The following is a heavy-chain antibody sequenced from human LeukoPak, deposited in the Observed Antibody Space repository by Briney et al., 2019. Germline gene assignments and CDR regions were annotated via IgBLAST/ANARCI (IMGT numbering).Heavy chain of an antibody. Sequence: GGTLRLSCAASGFTFSSYGMSWVRQAPGKGLEWVSAISGSGGSTYYADSVKGRFTISRDNSKNTLYLQMNSLRAEDTAVYYCAKCDSGGYLGYYFDYWGQGTLVTVSS. V-gene: IGHV3-23*01. CDR1: GFTFSSYG. CDR2: ISGSGGST. CDR3: AKCDSGGYLGYYFDY. D-gene: IGHD1-26*01. J-gene: IGHJ4*02.